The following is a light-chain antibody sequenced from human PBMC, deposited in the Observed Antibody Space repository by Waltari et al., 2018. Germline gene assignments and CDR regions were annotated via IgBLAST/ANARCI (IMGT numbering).Light chain of an antibody. CDR2: DAS. CDR1: QSVRNY. V-gene: IGKV3-11*01. Sequence: EIVLTQSPATLSLSPGERATRSWRAIQSVRNYLAWYQPKPGQAPRLLIYDASNRATGIPARFSGSGSGTDFTLTISSLEPEDFAVYYCQQRSNWPPYTFGQGTKLEIK. CDR3: QQRSNWPPYT. J-gene: IGKJ2*01.